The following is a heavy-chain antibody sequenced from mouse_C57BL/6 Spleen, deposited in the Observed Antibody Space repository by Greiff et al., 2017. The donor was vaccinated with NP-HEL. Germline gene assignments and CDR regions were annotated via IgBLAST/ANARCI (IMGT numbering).Heavy chain of an antibody. CDR3: ASDGPPIYYDDYGAMDD. V-gene: IGHV1-62-2*01. CDR2: FYPGSGSI. CDR1: GYTFTEYT. J-gene: IGHJ4*01. D-gene: IGHD2-4*01. Sequence: QVQLQQSGAELVKPGASVKLSCKASGYTFTEYTIHWVKQRSGQGLEWIGWFYPGSGSIKYNEKFKDKATLTADKSSSTVYMELSRMTSEDSAVYYWASDGPPIYYDDYGAMDDWGKGTSVTVSS.